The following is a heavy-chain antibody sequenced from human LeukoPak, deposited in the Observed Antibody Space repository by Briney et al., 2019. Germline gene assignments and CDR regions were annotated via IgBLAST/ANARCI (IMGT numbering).Heavy chain of an antibody. CDR2: INQDGSDK. V-gene: IGHV3-7*01. Sequence: GGSLRLSCAASGVNFTKYWMTWVRQAPGKGLEWVANINQDGSDKYYVDSVEGRFTISRDTAKNSLYLQMSSLRAEDTAVFYCARINFGAFDIWGQGTMVTVSS. CDR3: ARINFGAFDI. D-gene: IGHD3-10*01. CDR1: GVNFTKYW. J-gene: IGHJ3*02.